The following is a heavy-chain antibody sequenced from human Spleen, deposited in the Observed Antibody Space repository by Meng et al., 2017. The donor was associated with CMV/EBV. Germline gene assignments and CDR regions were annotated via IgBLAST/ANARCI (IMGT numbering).Heavy chain of an antibody. Sequence: CKASGYTFITYYIQWVRQAPGQGLEWMGRINTDGGTTTYSQKFQGGVTLTSDTSTNTVYMELSRLRYEDTAVYYCARDLVGYDAFDVWGQGTMVTVSS. CDR1: GYTFITYY. CDR3: ARDLVGYDAFDV. J-gene: IGHJ3*01. V-gene: IGHV1-46*01. D-gene: IGHD3-22*01. CDR2: INTDGGTT.